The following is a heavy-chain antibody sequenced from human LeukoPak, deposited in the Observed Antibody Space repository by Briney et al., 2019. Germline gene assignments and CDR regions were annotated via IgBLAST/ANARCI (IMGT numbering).Heavy chain of an antibody. V-gene: IGHV3-48*03. J-gene: IGHJ6*04. CDR2: ISSSCSTI. CDR1: GFTFSSYE. CDR3: AELGITMIGGV. Sequence: PGGSLRLSCAASGFTFSSYEMNWVRQAPEKGLEWVSYISSSCSTIYYADSVKGRFTISRDNAKNSLYLQMNSLRAEDTAVYYCAELGITMIGGVWGKGTTVTISS. D-gene: IGHD3-10*02.